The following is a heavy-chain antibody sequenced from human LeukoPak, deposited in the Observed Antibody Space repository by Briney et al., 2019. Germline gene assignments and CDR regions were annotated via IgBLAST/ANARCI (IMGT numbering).Heavy chain of an antibody. CDR2: INHSGST. Sequence: SETLSLTCAVYGGSLSGYYWSWIRQPPGKGLEWIGEINHSGSTNYNPSLKSRVTISVDTSKNQFSLKLSSVTAADTAVYYCARVGGDIVVVPAADINYYYGMDVWGQGTTVTVSS. V-gene: IGHV4-34*01. CDR1: GGSLSGYY. CDR3: ARVGGDIVVVPAADINYYYGMDV. J-gene: IGHJ6*02. D-gene: IGHD2-2*01.